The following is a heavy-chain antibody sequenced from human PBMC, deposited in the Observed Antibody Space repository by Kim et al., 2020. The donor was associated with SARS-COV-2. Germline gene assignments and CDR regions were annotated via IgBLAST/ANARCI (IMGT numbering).Heavy chain of an antibody. Sequence: SVKVSCKASGGTFSSYAITWVRQAPGQGLEWMGGIIPMFGTPNYAQKFQGRVTITADESTSTVYMELSSLRSEDTAVYYCAREDYSSSSGGVAYYYYGMDVWGQGTTVTVSS. J-gene: IGHJ6*02. CDR2: IIPMFGTP. D-gene: IGHD6-6*01. CDR3: AREDYSSSSGGVAYYYYGMDV. V-gene: IGHV1-69*13. CDR1: GGTFSSYA.